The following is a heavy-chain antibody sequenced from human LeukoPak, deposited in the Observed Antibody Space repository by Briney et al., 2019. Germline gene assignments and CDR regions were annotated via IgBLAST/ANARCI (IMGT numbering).Heavy chain of an antibody. CDR1: GYTFTDFS. Sequence: ASVKVSCKTSGYTFTDFSIHWVRQAPGQGLEWMGIINPTGGSAGFAQKFQGRVTMTRDMSTSTFYMELSSLRSEDTAVYYCARGCIGYSYGSDAFDIWGQGTMVTVSS. CDR2: INPTGGSA. D-gene: IGHD5-18*01. J-gene: IGHJ3*02. CDR3: ARGCIGYSYGSDAFDI. V-gene: IGHV1-46*01.